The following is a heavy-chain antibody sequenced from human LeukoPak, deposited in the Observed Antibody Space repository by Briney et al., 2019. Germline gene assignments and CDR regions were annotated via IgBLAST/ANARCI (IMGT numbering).Heavy chain of an antibody. V-gene: IGHV3-7*01. D-gene: IGHD3-16*01. CDR1: GFTFSSYW. CDR2: IKQDGSEK. CDR3: ARERIMITFPYYFDY. Sequence: GGSLRLSCAGSGFTFSSYWMTWVRQAPGKGLEWVANIKQDGSEKNYVDSVKGRFTISRDNAKNSLYLQMNSLRAEDTAVYYCARERIMITFPYYFDYWGQGTLVTVSS. J-gene: IGHJ4*02.